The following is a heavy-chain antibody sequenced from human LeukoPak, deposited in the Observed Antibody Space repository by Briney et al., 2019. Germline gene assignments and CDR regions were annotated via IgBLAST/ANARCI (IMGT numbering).Heavy chain of an antibody. CDR1: GATFSSYA. CDR3: AGSIAARVVLDY. Sequence: SVKVSCKASGATFSSYAISWVRQAPGQGLEWMGGIIPIFGTANYAQKFQGRVTITADESTSTAYMELSSLRSEDTAVYYCAGSIAARVVLDYWGQGTLVTVSS. CDR2: IIPIFGTA. D-gene: IGHD6-6*01. J-gene: IGHJ4*02. V-gene: IGHV1-69*13.